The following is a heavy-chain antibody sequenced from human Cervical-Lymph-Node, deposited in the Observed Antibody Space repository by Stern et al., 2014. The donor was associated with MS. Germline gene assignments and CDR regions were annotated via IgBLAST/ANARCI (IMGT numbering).Heavy chain of an antibody. D-gene: IGHD6-19*01. CDR2: INPSGGST. CDR1: GNTFTSYQ. Sequence: VQLVESGAEVKKPGASVKVSCKASGNTFTSYQMHWVRQIPGQGLEWMGIINPSGGSTSYAQKFQGRVTMTRDTSTSTVYMELSSLRSEDTAVYYCAGEVAGHRLGMMDVWGQGTTVTVSS. J-gene: IGHJ6*02. CDR3: AGEVAGHRLGMMDV. V-gene: IGHV1-46*01.